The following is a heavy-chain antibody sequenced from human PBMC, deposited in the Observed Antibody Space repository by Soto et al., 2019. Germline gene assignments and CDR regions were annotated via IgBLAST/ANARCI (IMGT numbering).Heavy chain of an antibody. CDR2: MNPGSSET. J-gene: IGHJ5*02. CDR1: GYSFTNND. Sequence: ASVKVSCKASGYSFTNNDVSWVRQATGQGLEWMGWMNPGSSETGYAQRFQGRVAMTRDISIATAYMELSSLRSDDTAIYYCAGNETVGSLNWFDPWGQGTLVTVSS. CDR3: AGNETVGSLNWFDP. D-gene: IGHD3-10*01. V-gene: IGHV1-8*01.